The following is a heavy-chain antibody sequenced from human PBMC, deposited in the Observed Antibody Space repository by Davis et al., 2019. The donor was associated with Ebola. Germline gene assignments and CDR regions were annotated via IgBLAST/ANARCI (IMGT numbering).Heavy chain of an antibody. CDR1: GFTFSSCG. CDR2: IWYDGSNK. D-gene: IGHD2/OR15-2a*01. Sequence: GESLKISCAASGFTFSSCGMHWVRQAPGKGLEWVAVIWYDGSNKYYADSVKGRFTISRDNSKNTLYLQMNSLRAEDTAVYYCARGPSIRHFDYWGQGTLVTVSS. J-gene: IGHJ4*02. V-gene: IGHV3-33*01. CDR3: ARGPSIRHFDY.